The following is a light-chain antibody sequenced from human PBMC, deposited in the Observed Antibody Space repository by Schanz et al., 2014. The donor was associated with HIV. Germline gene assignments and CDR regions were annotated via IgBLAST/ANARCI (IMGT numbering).Light chain of an antibody. CDR1: QSVAVNS. CDR2: GAF. J-gene: IGKJ1*01. CDR3: HQGGTSRGT. V-gene: IGKV3-20*01. Sequence: DIVLTQSPGTLSLSPGERATLSCRASQSVAVNSVNSLAWYQHKPGQAPRLLIYGAFSRAPGIPDRFSGSGSGTDFTLTISRLEPEDFAVYYCHQGGTSRGTFGQGTKVESK.